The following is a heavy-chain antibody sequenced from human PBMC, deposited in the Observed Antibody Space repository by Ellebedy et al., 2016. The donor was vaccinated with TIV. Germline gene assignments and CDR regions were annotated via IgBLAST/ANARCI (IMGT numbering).Heavy chain of an antibody. V-gene: IGHV1-3*01. CDR1: GYTFTSYA. J-gene: IGHJ4*02. CDR3: ARGRDTAMVYGY. D-gene: IGHD5-18*01. Sequence: ASVKVSCKASGYTFTSYAMHWVRQAPGQRLEWMGWINAGNGNTKYSQKFQGRVSITRDTSATTAYMELSSLRSEDTAVYYCARGRDTAMVYGYWGQGTLVTVSS. CDR2: INAGNGNT.